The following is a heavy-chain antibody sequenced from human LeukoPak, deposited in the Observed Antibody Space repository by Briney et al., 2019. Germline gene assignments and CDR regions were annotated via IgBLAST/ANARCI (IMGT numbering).Heavy chain of an antibody. J-gene: IGHJ3*02. CDR3: VRAGACGPGNFAFDM. V-gene: IGHV4-34*01. D-gene: IGHD1-14*01. CDR2: ITNGGST. CDR1: DASFSGYY. Sequence: SETLSLTYVVYDASFSGYYWTWIRQPPGKGLEWIGEITNGGSTNYNPSLASRVTISVDTSKDRFSLRLTSVTAADTAVYYCVRAGACGPGNFAFDMWGQGTMVTVSS.